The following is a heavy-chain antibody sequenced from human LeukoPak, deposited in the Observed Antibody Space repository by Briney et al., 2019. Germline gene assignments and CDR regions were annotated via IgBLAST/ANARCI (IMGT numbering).Heavy chain of an antibody. V-gene: IGHV3-30*18. CDR3: AKDPYYGSSWLYYYYGMDV. CDR2: ISYDGSNK. D-gene: IGHD6-13*01. CDR1: GFTFSSYG. J-gene: IGHJ6*02. Sequence: GGSLRLSCAASGFTFSSYGMHWVRQAPGKGLEWVAVISYDGSNKYYADSVKGRFTISRDNSKNTLYLQMNSLRAEDTAVYYCAKDPYYGSSWLYYYYGMDVWGQGTTVTVSS.